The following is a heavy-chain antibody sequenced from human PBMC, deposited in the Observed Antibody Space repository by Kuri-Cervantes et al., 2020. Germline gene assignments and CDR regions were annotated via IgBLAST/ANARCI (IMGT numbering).Heavy chain of an antibody. J-gene: IGHJ3*02. CDR2: IIPIFGTA. V-gene: IGHV1-69*13. CDR1: AYTFPGSY. Sequence: SVQVSCNASAYTFPGSYMHWVRQAPGQGLEWMGGIIPIFGTANYAQKFQGRVTITADESTSTAYMELSSLRSEDTAVYYCAREAFHSSSWHKSDDAFDIWGQGTMVTDSS. CDR3: AREAFHSSSWHKSDDAFDI. D-gene: IGHD6-13*01.